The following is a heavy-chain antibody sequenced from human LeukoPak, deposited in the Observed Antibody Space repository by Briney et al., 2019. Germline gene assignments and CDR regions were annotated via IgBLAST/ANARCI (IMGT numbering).Heavy chain of an antibody. CDR2: ISGSGDSS. CDR3: AKDSDSSGWS. CDR1: GFTFSSYW. J-gene: IGHJ5*02. D-gene: IGHD6-19*01. Sequence: PGGSLRLSCAASGFTFSSYWMTWVRRAPGKGLEWLSGISGSGDSSHYADSVKGRFTISRDNSNNTLYLQMNSLRAGDTAVYYCAKDSDSSGWSWGQGTLVTVSS. V-gene: IGHV3-23*01.